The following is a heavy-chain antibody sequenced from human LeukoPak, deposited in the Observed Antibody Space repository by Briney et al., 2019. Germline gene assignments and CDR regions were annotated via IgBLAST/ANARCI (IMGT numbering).Heavy chain of an antibody. Sequence: PGGSLRLSCAASGFTFSSYAMSWVRQAPGKGLEWVSAISGSGGSTYYADSVKGRFTISRDNSKNTLYLQMDSLGAEDTAVYYCAKAQPYDFWSGAEFHKNGPFDYWGQGTLVTVSS. V-gene: IGHV3-23*01. CDR2: ISGSGGST. CDR3: AKAQPYDFWSGAEFHKNGPFDY. J-gene: IGHJ4*02. CDR1: GFTFSSYA. D-gene: IGHD3-3*01.